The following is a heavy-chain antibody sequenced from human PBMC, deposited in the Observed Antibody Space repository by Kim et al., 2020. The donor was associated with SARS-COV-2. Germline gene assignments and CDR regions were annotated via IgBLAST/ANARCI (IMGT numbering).Heavy chain of an antibody. J-gene: IGHJ4*02. Sequence: YNPSLKSRVTISVDKSKNQFSLKLSSVTAADTAVYYCAREGNNYGPDFDYWGQGTLVTVSS. V-gene: IGHV4-4*02. CDR3: AREGNNYGPDFDY. D-gene: IGHD5-18*01.